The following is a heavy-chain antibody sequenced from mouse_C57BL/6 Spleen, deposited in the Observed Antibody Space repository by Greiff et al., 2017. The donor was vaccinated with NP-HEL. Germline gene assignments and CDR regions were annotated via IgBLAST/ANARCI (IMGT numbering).Heavy chain of an antibody. D-gene: IGHD2-14*01. Sequence: QVQLQQPGAELVMPGASVKLSCKASGYTFTSYWMHWVKQRPGQGLEWIGEIDPSDSYTNYNQKFKGKSTLTVDKSSSTAYMQLSSLTSEDAAVYYCAGRGVPWYFDVWGTGTTVTVSS. CDR1: GYTFTSYW. J-gene: IGHJ1*03. CDR3: AGRGVPWYFDV. CDR2: IDPSDSYT. V-gene: IGHV1-69*01.